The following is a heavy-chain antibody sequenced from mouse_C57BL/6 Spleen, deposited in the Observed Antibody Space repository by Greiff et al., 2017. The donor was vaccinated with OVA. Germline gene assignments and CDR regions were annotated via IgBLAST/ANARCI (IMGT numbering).Heavy chain of an antibody. Sequence: QVQLQQPGAELVKPGASVKLSCKASGYTFTSYWMHWVKQRPGQGLEWIGMIHPNSGSTNYNEKFKSKATLTVDKSSSTAYMQLSSLTSEDSAVYYCASYDGSYYAMDYWGQGTSVTVSS. J-gene: IGHJ4*01. CDR1: GYTFTSYW. V-gene: IGHV1-64*01. CDR3: ASYDGSYYAMDY. D-gene: IGHD2-3*01. CDR2: IHPNSGST.